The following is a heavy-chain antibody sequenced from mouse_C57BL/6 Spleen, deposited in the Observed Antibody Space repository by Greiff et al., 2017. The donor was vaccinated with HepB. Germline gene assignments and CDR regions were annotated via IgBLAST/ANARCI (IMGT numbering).Heavy chain of an antibody. V-gene: IGHV5-4*01. CDR3: ARDSSGYKDY. CDR2: ISDGGSYT. J-gene: IGHJ2*01. CDR1: GFTFSSYA. D-gene: IGHD3-2*02. Sequence: DVQLQESGGGLVKPGGSLKLSCAASGFTFSSYAMSWVRQTPEKRLEWVATISDGGSYTYYPDNVKGRFTISRDNAKNNLYLQMSHLKSEDTAMYYCARDSSGYKDYWGQGTTLTVSS.